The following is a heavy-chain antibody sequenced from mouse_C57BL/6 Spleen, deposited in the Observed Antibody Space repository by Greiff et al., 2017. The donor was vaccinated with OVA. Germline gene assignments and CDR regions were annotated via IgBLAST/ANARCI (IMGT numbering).Heavy chain of an antibody. Sequence: QVQLQQSGPELVKPGASVKISCKASGYAFSSSWMNWVKQRPGKGLEWIGRIYPGDGDPNYNGKFKGKATLTADKSSSTAYMQLSSLTSEDSAVYFCASWYYYGSSPFAYWGQGTLVTVSA. V-gene: IGHV1-82*01. CDR3: ASWYYYGSSPFAY. CDR2: IYPGDGDP. D-gene: IGHD1-1*01. CDR1: GYAFSSSW. J-gene: IGHJ3*01.